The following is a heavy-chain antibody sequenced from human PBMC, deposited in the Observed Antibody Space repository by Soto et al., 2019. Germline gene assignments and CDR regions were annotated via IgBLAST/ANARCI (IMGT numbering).Heavy chain of an antibody. Sequence: PGESLKSSCKGSGYSFTSYWISWVRQMPGKGLEWMGRIDPSDSYTNYSPSFQGHVTVSADKSISTAYLQWSSLKASDTAMYYCARARSATVTTSRSYYYYGMDVWGQGTTVTVSS. CDR1: GYSFTSYW. D-gene: IGHD4-17*01. CDR2: IDPSDSYT. V-gene: IGHV5-10-1*01. CDR3: ARARSATVTTSRSYYYYGMDV. J-gene: IGHJ6*02.